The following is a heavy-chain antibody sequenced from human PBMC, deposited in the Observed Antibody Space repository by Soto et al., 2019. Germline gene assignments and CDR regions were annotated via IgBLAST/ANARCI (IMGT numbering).Heavy chain of an antibody. V-gene: IGHV4-61*01. CDR2: NYYSVST. CDR3: ARVVYDNRDPHRLDY. D-gene: IGHD3-9*01. Sequence: PSETLSLTCTVSGGSVSSGSYYWSWIRPPPGKGLEWIGYNYYSVSTNYNPSLKSRVTIAGDTSKNQFPLKLTSVTAADTAVYYCARVVYDNRDPHRLDYWGQGTLVTVSS. J-gene: IGHJ4*02. CDR1: GGSVSSGSYY.